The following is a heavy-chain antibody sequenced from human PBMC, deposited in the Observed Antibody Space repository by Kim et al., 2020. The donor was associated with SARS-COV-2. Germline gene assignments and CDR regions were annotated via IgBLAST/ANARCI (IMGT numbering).Heavy chain of an antibody. D-gene: IGHD3-16*01. CDR2: ISFHGITT. CDR1: GFSFSAYA. V-gene: IGHV3-23*01. Sequence: GGSLRLSCTASGFSFSAYAMSWVRQAPGKGLEWVSAISFHGITTHYEGSVKGRFTISRDSSKNTLYLQMKSLRVEDTAVYYCAGHPPADAPPYAVFDHWGQGTLVTVSS. CDR3: AGHPPADAPPYAVFDH. J-gene: IGHJ4*02.